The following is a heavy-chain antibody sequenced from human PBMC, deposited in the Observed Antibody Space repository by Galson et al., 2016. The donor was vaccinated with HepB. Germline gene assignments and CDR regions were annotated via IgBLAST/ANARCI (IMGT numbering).Heavy chain of an antibody. CDR1: GYSISRNNW. Sequence: SETLSLTCAVSGYSISRNNWWGWIRQPPGKGLEWLGYIYYGGLTYYNPSLKSRVSMSVDMSKNQFSLRLTSVTAVDTAIYYCARKLTTEIDYWGQGTLVTVSP. J-gene: IGHJ4*02. CDR2: IYYGGLT. D-gene: IGHD4-17*01. CDR3: ARKLTTEIDY. V-gene: IGHV4-28*01.